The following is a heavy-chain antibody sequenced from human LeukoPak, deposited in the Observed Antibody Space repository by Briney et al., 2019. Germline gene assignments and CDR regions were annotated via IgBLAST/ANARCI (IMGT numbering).Heavy chain of an antibody. CDR3: ARALYDSSGYYFDY. D-gene: IGHD3-22*01. J-gene: IGHJ4*02. CDR1: GFTFSSYA. CDR2: ISYDGSNK. V-gene: IGHV3-30*04. Sequence: SGGSLRLSCAASGFTFSSYAMHWVRQAPGKGLEWVAVISYDGSNKYYADSVKGRFTISSDNAKNSLYLQMNSLRAEDTAVYYCARALYDSSGYYFDYWGQGTLVTVSS.